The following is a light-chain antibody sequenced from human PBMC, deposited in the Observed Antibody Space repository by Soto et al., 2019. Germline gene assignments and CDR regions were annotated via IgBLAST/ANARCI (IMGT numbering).Light chain of an antibody. Sequence: EIVLTQSPATLSLSPGERATLSCRASQSVSSYLAWYQQKPGQAPRLLIYDASNRATGIPARFSGSGSGTDSTLTISSLEPEDFAVYYCQQRSNWPEFTFGPGTKVDIK. V-gene: IGKV3-11*01. CDR2: DAS. J-gene: IGKJ3*01. CDR1: QSVSSY. CDR3: QQRSNWPEFT.